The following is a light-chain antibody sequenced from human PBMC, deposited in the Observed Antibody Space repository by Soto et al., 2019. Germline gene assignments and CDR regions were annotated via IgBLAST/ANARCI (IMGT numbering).Light chain of an antibody. Sequence: VLTQPPSVSGAPGQRVSISCTGSTSNIGAPYDVHWYQHLPGTAPKLLIYGDNNRPSGVPDRFSGSKSGTSASLAITRLQAEDEADYYCQSYDISLHNYVFGTGTKVT. V-gene: IGLV1-40*01. CDR3: QSYDISLHNYV. CDR1: TSNIGAPYD. CDR2: GDN. J-gene: IGLJ1*01.